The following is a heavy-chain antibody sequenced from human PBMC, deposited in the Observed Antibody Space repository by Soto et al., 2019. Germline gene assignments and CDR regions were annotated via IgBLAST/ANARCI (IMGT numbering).Heavy chain of an antibody. CDR1: GGSISRSSYY. CDR2: IYYSGST. V-gene: IGHV4-39*01. J-gene: IGHJ5*02. CDR3: ARRQWPPRENWFDP. D-gene: IGHD6-19*01. Sequence: PSETLSLTCTVSGGSISRSSYYWGWIRQPPGKGLEWIGSIYYSGSTYYNPSLKSRVTISVDTSKNQFSLKLSSVTAADTAVYYCARRQWPPRENWFDPWGQGTLVTVSS.